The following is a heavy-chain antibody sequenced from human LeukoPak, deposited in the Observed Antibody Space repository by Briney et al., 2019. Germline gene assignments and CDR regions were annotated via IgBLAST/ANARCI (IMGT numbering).Heavy chain of an antibody. Sequence: ASVKVSCKASGYTLTGYYMHWVRQAPGQGLEWMGWINPNSGGTNYAQKFQGRVTMTRDTSISTAYMELSRLRSDDTAVYYCARAGGAPYYYGSGSSMDVWGQGTTVTVSS. CDR3: ARAGGAPYYYGSGSSMDV. J-gene: IGHJ6*02. V-gene: IGHV1-2*02. CDR1: GYTLTGYY. D-gene: IGHD3-10*01. CDR2: INPNSGGT.